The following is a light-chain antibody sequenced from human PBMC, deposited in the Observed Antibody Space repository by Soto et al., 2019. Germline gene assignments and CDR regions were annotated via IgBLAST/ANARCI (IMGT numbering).Light chain of an antibody. V-gene: IGLV2-14*01. Sequence: QSALTQPASVSGSPGQSITISCTGTSSDVGGYNYVSWYQQHPGKAPKLMIYEVNNRPSGVSNRFSGSKSGNTASLTISGIQAEDEADYYCSSYTSSSTLGVFGTGTKLTVL. CDR3: SSYTSSSTLGV. CDR1: SSDVGGYNY. CDR2: EVN. J-gene: IGLJ1*01.